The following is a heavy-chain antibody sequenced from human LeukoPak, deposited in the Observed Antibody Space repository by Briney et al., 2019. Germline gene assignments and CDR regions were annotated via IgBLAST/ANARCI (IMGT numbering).Heavy chain of an antibody. CDR3: TTRSSHGAFDI. Sequence: GGSLRLSCAASGFTLSNYAMHWVRQVPGKGLEWVSGISWNSGDIIYADSVKGRFTISRDNAKNSPYLQMNSLRVDDTALYYCTTRSSHGAFDIWGQGTMVTVSS. CDR2: ISWNSGDI. CDR1: GFTLSNYA. V-gene: IGHV3-9*01. J-gene: IGHJ3*02.